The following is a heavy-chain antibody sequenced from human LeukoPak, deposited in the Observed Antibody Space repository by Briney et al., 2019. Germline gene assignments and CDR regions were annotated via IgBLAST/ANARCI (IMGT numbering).Heavy chain of an antibody. J-gene: IGHJ6*03. D-gene: IGHD2-2*01. CDR2: ISWDGGST. Sequence: GGSLRLSCAASGFTFDDYTMHWVRQAPGKGLEWVSLISWDGGSTYYADSVKGLFTISRDNSKNSLYLQMNSLRTEDTALYYCAKAGYCSSTSCRDYYYMDVWGKGTTVTVSS. V-gene: IGHV3-43*01. CDR1: GFTFDDYT. CDR3: AKAGYCSSTSCRDYYYMDV.